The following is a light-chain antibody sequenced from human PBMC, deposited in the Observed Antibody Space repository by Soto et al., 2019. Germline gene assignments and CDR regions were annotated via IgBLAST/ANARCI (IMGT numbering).Light chain of an antibody. CDR3: QQYGVSPRT. CDR2: GAS. Sequence: EIVLTQSPDTLSLSPGERATLSCRASQSVSSSYLAWYQQRPGQAPGLLIYGASSRATGIPDRFSGSGSGTDFSLTISRLEPEDFAVYYCQQYGVSPRTFGQGTKVEIK. CDR1: QSVSSSY. J-gene: IGKJ1*01. V-gene: IGKV3-20*01.